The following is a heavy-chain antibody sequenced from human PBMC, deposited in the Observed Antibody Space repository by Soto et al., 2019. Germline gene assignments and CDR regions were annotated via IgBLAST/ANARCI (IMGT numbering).Heavy chain of an antibody. CDR1: GFTFSSYA. CDR3: AKDQFGWCQDN. Sequence: PGGSLRLSCAASGFTFSSYAMSWVRQAPGKGLEWVSAIDSSGVNTYYAGSVKGRFTISRDNSKNTLYLQMNSLKAEDTAVYYCAKDQFGWCQDNWGQGTLVTVSS. V-gene: IGHV3-23*01. D-gene: IGHD2-8*02. J-gene: IGHJ4*02. CDR2: IDSSGVNT.